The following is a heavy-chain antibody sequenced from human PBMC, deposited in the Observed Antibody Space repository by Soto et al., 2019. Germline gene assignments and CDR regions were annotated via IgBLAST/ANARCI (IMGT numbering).Heavy chain of an antibody. V-gene: IGHV1-18*01. D-gene: IGHD3-9*01. Sequence: GQGLEWMGWISAYNGNTNYAQKFQGRVTMTTDTSTSTAYMELRSLRSDDTAVYYCARGLRYSPTDRFDPWGQGTLVTVSS. J-gene: IGHJ5*02. CDR2: ISAYNGNT. CDR3: ARGLRYSPTDRFDP.